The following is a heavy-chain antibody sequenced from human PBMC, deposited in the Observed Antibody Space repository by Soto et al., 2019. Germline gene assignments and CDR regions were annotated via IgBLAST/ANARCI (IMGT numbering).Heavy chain of an antibody. J-gene: IGHJ6*02. Sequence: HGESLKISFKSSGYSFSSYWIAWVRLMPGKGLEWMGSIYPDDSDTKYSPSFQGQVTISADKSISAAYLQWSSLKASDTAIYYCARNSLTGYYNYYYSMDVWGQGTTVTVSS. CDR1: GYSFSSYW. CDR3: ARNSLTGYYNYYYSMDV. V-gene: IGHV5-51*01. CDR2: IYPDDSDT. D-gene: IGHD3-9*01.